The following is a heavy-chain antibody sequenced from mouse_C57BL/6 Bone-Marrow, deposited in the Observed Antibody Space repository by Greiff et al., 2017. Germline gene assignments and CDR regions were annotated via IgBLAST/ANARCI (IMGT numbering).Heavy chain of an antibody. Sequence: EVMLVESEGGLVQPGSSMKLSCTASGFTFSDYYMAWVRQVPEKGLEWVANINYDGSSTYYLDSLKSRFIISRDNAKNILYLQMSSLKSEDTATYYCASDRCFYCAMDYWGQGTSVTVSS. J-gene: IGHJ4*01. CDR3: ASDRCFYCAMDY. V-gene: IGHV5-16*01. CDR2: INYDGSST. CDR1: GFTFSDYY.